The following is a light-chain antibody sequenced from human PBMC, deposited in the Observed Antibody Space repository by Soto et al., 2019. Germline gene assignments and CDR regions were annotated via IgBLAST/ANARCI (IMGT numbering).Light chain of an antibody. V-gene: IGKV3-11*01. CDR3: QQQSKWPPT. CDR1: QSISSS. Sequence: EIVLTQSPATLSLSPGERATLSCRASQSISSSLVWYQQKPGQAPRLLIYDAFNRATGIPARFSGSGSGTDFTLTISSLEPEDFAVYYCQQQSKWPPTFGQGTEVEIK. CDR2: DAF. J-gene: IGKJ1*01.